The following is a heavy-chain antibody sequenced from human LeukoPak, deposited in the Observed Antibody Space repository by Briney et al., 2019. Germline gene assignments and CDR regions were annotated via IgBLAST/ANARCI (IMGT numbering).Heavy chain of an antibody. V-gene: IGHV3-74*01. CDR3: ARGGDGYNIYWYSDL. CDR2: INGDGSST. J-gene: IGHJ2*01. D-gene: IGHD5-24*01. Sequence: GGSLRLSCVASGFTFSSYWMHWVRQDPGKGLVWVSRINGDGSSTTYGDSVKGRFTISRDNAKNTLNLQMNSLRAEDTAVYYCARGGDGYNIYWYSDLWGRGTLVTVSS. CDR1: GFTFSSYW.